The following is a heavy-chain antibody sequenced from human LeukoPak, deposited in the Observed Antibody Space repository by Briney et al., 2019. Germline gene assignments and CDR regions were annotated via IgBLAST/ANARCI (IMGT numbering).Heavy chain of an antibody. D-gene: IGHD6-19*01. CDR1: GYSFSSYW. V-gene: IGHV5-51*01. Sequence: GESLKISCQGSGYSFSSYWIGWVRQMPGKGLEWMGIIYPGDSNTRYSPSFQGQVTISADKSISTAYLQWSSLKASDTAMYYCARRASGWYFDYWGQGTLVTVSS. CDR2: IYPGDSNT. J-gene: IGHJ4*02. CDR3: ARRASGWYFDY.